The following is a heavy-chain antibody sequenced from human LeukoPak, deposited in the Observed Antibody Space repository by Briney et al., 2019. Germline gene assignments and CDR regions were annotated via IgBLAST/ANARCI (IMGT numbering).Heavy chain of an antibody. D-gene: IGHD2-2*02. Sequence: SVKVSCKASGGTFISYTISWVRQAPGQGLEWMGRIIPILGIANYAQKFQGRVTITADKSTSTAYMELSSLRSEDTAVYYCARDCSSTSCYTDWFDPWGQGTLVTVSS. CDR1: GGTFISYT. V-gene: IGHV1-69*02. J-gene: IGHJ5*02. CDR3: ARDCSSTSCYTDWFDP. CDR2: IIPILGIA.